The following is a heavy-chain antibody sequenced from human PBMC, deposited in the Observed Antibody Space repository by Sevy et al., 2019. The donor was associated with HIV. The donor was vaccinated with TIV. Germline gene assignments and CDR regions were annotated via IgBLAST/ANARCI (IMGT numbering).Heavy chain of an antibody. Sequence: ASVKVSCKASGYTFTSYDINWVRQATGQGLEWMGWMNPNSGNTGYAQKFQGRVTMTRNTSISTAYMELSSLRSEDTAVYYCARTYYYDSSGYYRLFEYYYYGMDVWGQGTMVTVSS. CDR2: MNPNSGNT. V-gene: IGHV1-8*01. CDR1: GYTFTSYD. J-gene: IGHJ6*02. D-gene: IGHD3-22*01. CDR3: ARTYYYDSSGYYRLFEYYYYGMDV.